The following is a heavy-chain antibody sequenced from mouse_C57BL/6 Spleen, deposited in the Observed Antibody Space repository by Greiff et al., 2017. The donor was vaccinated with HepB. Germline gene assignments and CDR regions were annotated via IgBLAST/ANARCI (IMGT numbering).Heavy chain of an antibody. J-gene: IGHJ3*01. D-gene: IGHD2-1*01. V-gene: IGHV1-18*01. Sequence: VQLKESGPELVKPGASVKIPCKASGYTFTDYNMDWVKQSHGKSLEWIGDINPNNGGTIYNQKFKGKATLTVDKSSSTAYMELRSLTSEDTAVYYCARSHYGNSWFAYWGQGTLVTVSA. CDR1: GYTFTDYN. CDR2: INPNNGGT. CDR3: ARSHYGNSWFAY.